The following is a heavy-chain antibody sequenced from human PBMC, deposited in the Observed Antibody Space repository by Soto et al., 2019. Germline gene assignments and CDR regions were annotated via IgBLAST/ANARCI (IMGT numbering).Heavy chain of an antibody. V-gene: IGHV1-69*02. CDR1: GGTFSSYT. Sequence: QVQLVQSGAEVKKPGSSVKVSCKASGGTFSSYTISWVRQAPGQGLEWMRRIIPILGIANYAQKFQSRVTSTADKSTSTEYVELSSLRSEDTAVYYCASEGTIDVSRAREFDYWGQGTLVTVSS. D-gene: IGHD2-15*01. J-gene: IGHJ4*02. CDR3: ASEGTIDVSRAREFDY. CDR2: IIPILGIA.